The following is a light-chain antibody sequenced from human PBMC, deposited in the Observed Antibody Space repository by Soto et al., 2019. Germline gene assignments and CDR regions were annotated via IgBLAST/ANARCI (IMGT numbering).Light chain of an antibody. CDR2: AAS. CDR1: QNIGVY. Sequence: DIQMTQSPSSLSASVGDRVTITCRASQNIGVYLNWYQKKPGKAPKLLIHAASSLHSGVPSTFSGSGSGTDFALTISRLQPEDFATYYCQQTAANPWTFAQGTKVEIK. J-gene: IGKJ1*01. V-gene: IGKV1-39*01. CDR3: QQTAANPWT.